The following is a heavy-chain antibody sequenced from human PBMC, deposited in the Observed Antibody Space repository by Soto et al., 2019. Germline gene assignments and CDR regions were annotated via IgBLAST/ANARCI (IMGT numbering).Heavy chain of an antibody. D-gene: IGHD6-13*01. V-gene: IGHV3-23*01. CDR2: ISGSGGST. CDR3: ARRGPGTYFDY. CDR1: GFTFSSYA. Sequence: EVQLLESGGGLVQPGGSLRLSCAASGFTFSSYAMNWVRQAPGKGLEWVSVISGSGGSTYYADSVKGRFTISRDNSKNRLYLQMDSLRAEEKAVYYCARRGPGTYFDYWGQGTLVTVSS. J-gene: IGHJ4*02.